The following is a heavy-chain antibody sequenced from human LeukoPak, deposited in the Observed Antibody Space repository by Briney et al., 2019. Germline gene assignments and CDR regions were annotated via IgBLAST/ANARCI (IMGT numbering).Heavy chain of an antibody. D-gene: IGHD3-22*01. Sequence: SEALCLTCAVYGGSLSGYYWGRMRQPPGKGRGCIGEINHIGIMSYNPSLKSRVTISVDPSKNPFSLKLSSVTAADTAVYYCARAPHTYYDSRGYAYGGFQHWGQGTLVTVSS. CDR3: ARAPHTYYDSRGYAYGGFQH. CDR1: GGSLSGYY. CDR2: INHIGIM. J-gene: IGHJ1*01. V-gene: IGHV4-34*01.